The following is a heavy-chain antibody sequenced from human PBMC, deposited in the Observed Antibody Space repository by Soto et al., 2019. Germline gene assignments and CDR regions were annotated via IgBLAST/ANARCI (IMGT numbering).Heavy chain of an antibody. D-gene: IGHD2-2*01. CDR2: IYYSGST. V-gene: IGHV4-61*01. CDR3: ARKSASRDYHYHGVDV. J-gene: IGHJ6*02. CDR1: GDSLSSGSYY. Sequence: QVQLQESGPGLVKPSETLSLTCSVSGDSLSSGSYYWSWIRQSPKKGLEWIGFIYYSGSTNYNPSLRSRVTISKDTSKNQFSLILSSVTTADTAVYFCARKSASRDYHYHGVDVWGHGTTVTVS.